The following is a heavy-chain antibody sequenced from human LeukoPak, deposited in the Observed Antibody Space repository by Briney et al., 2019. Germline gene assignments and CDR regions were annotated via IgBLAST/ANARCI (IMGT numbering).Heavy chain of an antibody. Sequence: PSEALSLTCTVSGDSINSGGYYWSWIRQPAGKGLEWIGHIYSSGSTNYNPSLKSRVTISVDTSKNQFSLKLSSVTAADTAVYYCAREDYGDEYGLDPWGQGTLVTVSS. J-gene: IGHJ5*02. D-gene: IGHD4-17*01. CDR3: AREDYGDEYGLDP. CDR2: IYSSGST. CDR1: GDSINSGGYY. V-gene: IGHV4-61*09.